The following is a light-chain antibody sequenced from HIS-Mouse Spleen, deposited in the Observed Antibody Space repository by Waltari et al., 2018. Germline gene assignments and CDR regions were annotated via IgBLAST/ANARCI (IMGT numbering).Light chain of an antibody. J-gene: IGLJ3*02. Sequence: SYELTQPPSVSVSPGQTARITCSGDPLPTKYAFWYQQKSGQAPELVIHEASKRPSGIPEGFSGSSSGTMATLTISGAQVEDEADYYCYSTDSSGNHSVFGGGTKLTVL. CDR1: PLPTKY. CDR3: YSTDSSGNHSV. CDR2: EAS. V-gene: IGLV3-10*01.